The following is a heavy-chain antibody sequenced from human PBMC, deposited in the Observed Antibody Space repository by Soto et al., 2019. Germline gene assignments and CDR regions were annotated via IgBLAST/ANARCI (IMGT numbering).Heavy chain of an antibody. CDR1: GYTFTSYY. J-gene: IGHJ3*02. Sequence: KVSCKASGYTFTSYYMYWVRQTSGKGLEWVGRIRSKADSYATAYAASVKGRCTISRDDSKNTVYLQMNSLNTEDTAVYYCTRNLDYAFDIWGQGTMVTVSS. CDR2: IRSKADSYAT. CDR3: TRNLDYAFDI. D-gene: IGHD1-7*01. V-gene: IGHV3-73*01.